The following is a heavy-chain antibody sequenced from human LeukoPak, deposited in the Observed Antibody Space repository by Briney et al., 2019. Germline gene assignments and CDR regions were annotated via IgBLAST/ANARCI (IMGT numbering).Heavy chain of an antibody. D-gene: IGHD6-13*01. CDR2: INHSGST. V-gene: IGHV4-34*01. CDR3: ARGRAKRFGYSSHTQALDV. CDR1: GGSFSGYY. Sequence: KPSETLSLTCAVYGGSFSGYYWSWIRQPPGKGLEWIGEINHSGSTNYNPSLKSRVTISVDTSKNQFSLKLSSVTAADTAVYYCARGRAKRFGYSSHTQALDVWGKGTTVTVSS. J-gene: IGHJ6*04.